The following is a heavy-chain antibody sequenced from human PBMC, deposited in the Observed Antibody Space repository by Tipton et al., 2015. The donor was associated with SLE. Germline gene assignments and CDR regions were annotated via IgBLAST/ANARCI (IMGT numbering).Heavy chain of an antibody. J-gene: IGHJ4*02. D-gene: IGHD3-22*01. Sequence: TLSLTCTVSGGSITSGSYYWSWIRQPAGKGLEWIGRAYATGSTYYNPSLKSRVTISVDTSKNQFSLKLTSVTAADTAVYYCARGLPWDYDSSGYMWGQGTVVTVSS. V-gene: IGHV4-61*02. CDR1: GGSITSGSYY. CDR3: ARGLPWDYDSSGYM. CDR2: AYATGST.